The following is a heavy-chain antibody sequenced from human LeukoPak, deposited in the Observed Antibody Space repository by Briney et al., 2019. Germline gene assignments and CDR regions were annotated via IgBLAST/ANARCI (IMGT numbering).Heavy chain of an antibody. CDR1: GFTFSSYA. Sequence: GGSLRLSCAASGFTFSSYAMSWVRQAPGKRLEWVSAISGSGGSTYYADSVKGRFTISRDNSKNTLYLQMNSLRAEDTAVYYCAKALSTGGKTSLDLWGRGTLVTVSS. CDR2: ISGSGGST. V-gene: IGHV3-23*01. J-gene: IGHJ2*01. CDR3: AKALSTGGKTSLDL. D-gene: IGHD4-23*01.